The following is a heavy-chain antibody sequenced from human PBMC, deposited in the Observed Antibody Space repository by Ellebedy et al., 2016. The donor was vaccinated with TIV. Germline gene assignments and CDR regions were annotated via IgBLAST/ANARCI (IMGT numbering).Heavy chain of an antibody. D-gene: IGHD6-19*01. CDR3: ARDQWLGRAYYFDS. CDR1: GFTFSNYW. J-gene: IGHJ4*02. CDR2: IKQDGSKK. V-gene: IGHV3-7*01. Sequence: GESLKISCAASGFTFSNYWMNWVRQAPGKGLEWVANIKQDGSKKYYVDSVEGRFAISRDNAKNSMYLQMNSLRDEDTAVYYCARDQWLGRAYYFDSWGQGTLVTVSS.